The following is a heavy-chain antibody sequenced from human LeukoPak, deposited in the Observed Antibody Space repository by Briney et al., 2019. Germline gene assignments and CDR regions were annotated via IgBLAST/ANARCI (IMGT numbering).Heavy chain of an antibody. V-gene: IGHV3-48*01. CDR2: IGIDSGNT. CDR1: GFTFSDYS. Sequence: GSLRLSCAASGFTFSDYSMNWVRQAPGKGLEWISYIGIDSGNTNYADSVKGRFTISRDISKNTLYLQMNSLRADDTAVYYCARGYYDSSGYPTWGQGALVTVSS. CDR3: ARGYYDSSGYPT. D-gene: IGHD3-22*01. J-gene: IGHJ5*02.